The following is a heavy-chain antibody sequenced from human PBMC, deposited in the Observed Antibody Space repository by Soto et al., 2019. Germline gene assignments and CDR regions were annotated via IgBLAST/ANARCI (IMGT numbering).Heavy chain of an antibody. J-gene: IGHJ3*02. CDR3: ARPTAVDRHDAFDI. D-gene: IGHD4-17*01. V-gene: IGHV4-39*01. Sequence: QLQLQESGPGLVKPSETLSLTCTVSGGSISSGSYYWGWIRQPPGKGLEWIGSIHYSGSTYYNPSLESRVTISVDTSKNQFPLKLSSVTAADTAVYYCARPTAVDRHDAFDIWGQGTMVTVSS. CDR1: GGSISSGSYY. CDR2: IHYSGST.